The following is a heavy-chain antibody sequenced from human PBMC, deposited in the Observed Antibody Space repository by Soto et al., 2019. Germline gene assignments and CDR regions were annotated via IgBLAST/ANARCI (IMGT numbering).Heavy chain of an antibody. CDR3: ARHIAAAGTRADY. J-gene: IGHJ4*02. CDR1: SGSVSSSNW. D-gene: IGHD6-13*01. CDR2: IYHSGST. V-gene: IGHV4-4*02. Sequence: SETLSLTCAVSSGSVSSSNWWSWVRQPPGKGLEWIGEIYHSGSTNYNPSLKSRVTISVDKSKNQFSLKLSSVTAADTAVYYCARHIAAAGTRADYWGQGTLVT.